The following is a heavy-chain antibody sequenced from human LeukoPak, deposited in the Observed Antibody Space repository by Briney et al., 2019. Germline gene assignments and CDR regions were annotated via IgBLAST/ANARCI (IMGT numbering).Heavy chain of an antibody. CDR2: IYYSGST. D-gene: IGHD4-23*01. J-gene: IGHJ4*02. CDR1: GCSISSYY. V-gene: IGHV4-59*01. CDR3: ARDLSGGPYDY. Sequence: SETLSLTCTVSGCSISSYYWSWIRQPPGKGLEWIGYIYYSGSTNYNPSLKSRVTISVDTSKNQFSLKLSSVTAADTAVYYRARDLSGGPYDYWGQGTLVTVSS.